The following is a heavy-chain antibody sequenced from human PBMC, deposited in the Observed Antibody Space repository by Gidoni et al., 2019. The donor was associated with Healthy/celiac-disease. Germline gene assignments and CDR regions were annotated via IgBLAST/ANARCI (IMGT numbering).Heavy chain of an antibody. CDR1: GGSISSYY. Sequence: QVQLQESGPGLVKPPATLSLTCTVSGGSISSYYWSWIRQPPGKGLEWIGYIYYSGSTNYNPSLKSRVTISVDTSKNQFSLKLSSVTAADTAVYYCARGRLYDFWSGYYEDYWGQGTLVTVSS. CDR3: ARGRLYDFWSGYYEDY. D-gene: IGHD3-3*01. V-gene: IGHV4-59*01. J-gene: IGHJ4*02. CDR2: IYYSGST.